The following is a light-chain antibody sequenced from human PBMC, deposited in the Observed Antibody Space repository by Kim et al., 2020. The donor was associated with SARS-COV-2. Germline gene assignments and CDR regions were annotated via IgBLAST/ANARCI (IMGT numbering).Light chain of an antibody. V-gene: IGLV1-47*01. Sequence: ELTQPPSASGTPGQRVTISCSGSSSNIGSNYVYWYQQLPGTAPKLLIYRNNQRPSGVPDRFSGSKSGTSASLAISGLRSEDEADYYCAAWDDSLSGWVFGGGTQLTGL. J-gene: IGLJ3*02. CDR3: AAWDDSLSGWV. CDR1: SSNIGSNY. CDR2: RNN.